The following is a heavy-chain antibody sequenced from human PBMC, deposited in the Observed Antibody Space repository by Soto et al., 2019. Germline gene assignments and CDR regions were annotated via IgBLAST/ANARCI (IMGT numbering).Heavy chain of an antibody. V-gene: IGHV3-30*03. Sequence: LRLSCAASGFTFSSYGMHWVRQAPGKGLEWVAVISYDGSNKYYADSVKGRFTISRDNAKNSLYLQMNSLRAEDTAVYYCARVQASIAARPNPPDYWGQGTLVTVSS. CDR3: ARVQASIAARPNPPDY. CDR2: ISYDGSNK. D-gene: IGHD6-6*01. CDR1: GFTFSSYG. J-gene: IGHJ4*02.